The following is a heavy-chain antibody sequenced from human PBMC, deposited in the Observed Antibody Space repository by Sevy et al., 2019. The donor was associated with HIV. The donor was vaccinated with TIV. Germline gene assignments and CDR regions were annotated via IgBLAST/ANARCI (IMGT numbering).Heavy chain of an antibody. CDR1: GFTFSSYE. J-gene: IGHJ6*02. CDR2: ISSTSNYI. CDR3: ARDGGSTDRGMDV. Sequence: GGSLRLSCAASGFTFSSYEMNWVRQAPGKGLEWVSSISSTSNYIYYGDSVKGRYTISRDNAKNSLHLQMNSLRAEDTAVYYCARDGGSTDRGMDVWGQGTTVTVSS. V-gene: IGHV3-21*01. D-gene: IGHD3-16*01.